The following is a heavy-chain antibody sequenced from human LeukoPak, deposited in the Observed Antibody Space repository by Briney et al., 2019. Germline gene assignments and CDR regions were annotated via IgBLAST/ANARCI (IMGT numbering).Heavy chain of an antibody. CDR1: RGTFSSYA. CDR2: IIPIFGTA. Sequence: SVKVSCKASRGTFSSYAISWVRQAPGQGLEWMGGIIPIFGTANYAQKFQGRVTITTDESTSTAYMELSSLRYEDTAVYYCARGEGYSGYDRRGYFYYYMDVWGKGTTVTVSS. J-gene: IGHJ6*03. D-gene: IGHD5-12*01. V-gene: IGHV1-69*05. CDR3: ARGEGYSGYDRRGYFYYYMDV.